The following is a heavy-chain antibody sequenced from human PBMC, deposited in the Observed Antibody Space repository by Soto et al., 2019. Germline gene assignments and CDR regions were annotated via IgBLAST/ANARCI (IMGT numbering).Heavy chain of an antibody. J-gene: IGHJ6*02. CDR2: INHSGST. CDR1: GGSFSGYY. V-gene: IGHV4-34*01. Sequence: SETLSLTCAVYGGSFSGYYWSWIRPPPGKGLEWIGEINHSGSTNYNPSLKSRVTISVDTSKNQFSLKLSSVTAADTAVYYCASRRYYYYGMDVWGQGTTVTVSS. CDR3: ASRRYYYYGMDV.